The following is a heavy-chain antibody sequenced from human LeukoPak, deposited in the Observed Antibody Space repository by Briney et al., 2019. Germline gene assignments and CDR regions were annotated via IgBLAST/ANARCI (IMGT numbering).Heavy chain of an antibody. Sequence: PGGSLRLSCAASGFTFSNAWMSWVRQAPGKGLEWVGRIKSKPDGGTTDYAAPVKGRFTISRDDSKNTLYLQMNSLKTEDTAVYYCTTDDYYDSSGLREGVDYWGQGTLVTVSS. J-gene: IGHJ4*02. CDR2: IKSKPDGGTT. V-gene: IGHV3-15*01. D-gene: IGHD3-22*01. CDR1: GFTFSNAW. CDR3: TTDDYYDSSGLREGVDY.